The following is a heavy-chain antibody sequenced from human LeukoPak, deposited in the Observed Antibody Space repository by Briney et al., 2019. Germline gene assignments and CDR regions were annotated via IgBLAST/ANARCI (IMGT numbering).Heavy chain of an antibody. V-gene: IGHV4-39*01. Sequence: SETLSLTCTVSGGSITNKNYYWGWIRQPPGKGLEWIGNIYYSGTTYYNPSLKSRVTISVDTSKNQVSLKLSSVTAADTAVYYCVRHSRVVAFDYWGQGNLVTVSS. D-gene: IGHD2-15*01. CDR1: GGSITNKNYY. CDR3: VRHSRVVAFDY. CDR2: IYYSGTT. J-gene: IGHJ4*02.